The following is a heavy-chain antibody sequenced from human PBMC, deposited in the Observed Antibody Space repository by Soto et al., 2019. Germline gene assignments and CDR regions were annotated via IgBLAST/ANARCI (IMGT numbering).Heavy chain of an antibody. J-gene: IGHJ6*02. CDR3: APVPAASSYYNLDA. CDR2: IVDSGGRT. CDR1: GFTFSNCA. Sequence: EVHLLESGGDLVQPGGSLRLSCAASGFTFSNCAMNWVRQAPGKGRGWVAGIVDSGGRTFYADSVKGRFTISRDNSKNTLYLQMNNLRGDDTAVYYCAPVPAASSYYNLDAWGQGTTVTVSS. D-gene: IGHD2-2*01. V-gene: IGHV3-23*01.